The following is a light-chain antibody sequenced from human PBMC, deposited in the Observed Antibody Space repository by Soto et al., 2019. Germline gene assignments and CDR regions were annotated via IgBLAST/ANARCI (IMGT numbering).Light chain of an antibody. V-gene: IGLV2-14*01. CDR3: TSYKSSSTLDV. J-gene: IGLJ1*01. CDR1: SSDVGGYNY. Sequence: QSVLTQPASVSGSPGQSITISCTGTSSDVGGYNYVSWYQQHPGKAPKLMIYEVSNRPLGVSNRFSGSKSGNTASLTISGLQAEDEADYYCTSYKSSSTLDVFGTGTKVT. CDR2: EVS.